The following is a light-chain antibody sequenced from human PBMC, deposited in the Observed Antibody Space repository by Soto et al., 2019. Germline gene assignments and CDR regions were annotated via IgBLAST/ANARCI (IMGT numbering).Light chain of an antibody. Sequence: DIQMTQSPSSLSAFVGDRVTITCRASQGIANYLAWYQQKPGKVPKLLIYAAYTLQSGVPSRFSGSGSGTDFTLIISSLQPEDVATYFCQKYKSAPITFGGGTXV. J-gene: IGKJ4*01. CDR1: QGIANY. V-gene: IGKV1-27*01. CDR3: QKYKSAPIT. CDR2: AAY.